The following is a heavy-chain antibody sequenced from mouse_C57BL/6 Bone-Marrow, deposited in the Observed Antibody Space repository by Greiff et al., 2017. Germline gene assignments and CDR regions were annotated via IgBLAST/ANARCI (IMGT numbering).Heavy chain of an antibody. CDR2: IGPGSGST. V-gene: IGHV1-77*01. J-gene: IGHJ4*01. CDR1: GYTFTDYY. CDR3: ASYGNRGYYAMDY. Sequence: VQLQQSGAELVKPGASVKISCKASGYTFTDYYINWVKQRPGQGLEWIGKIGPGSGSTYYNGKFKGKATLTADKSSSTAYMQISSLTSEDSAVYFCASYGNRGYYAMDYGGQGTSVTVSS. D-gene: IGHD2-1*01.